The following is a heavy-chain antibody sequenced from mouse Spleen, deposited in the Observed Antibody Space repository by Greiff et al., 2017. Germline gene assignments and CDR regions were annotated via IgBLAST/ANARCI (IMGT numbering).Heavy chain of an antibody. D-gene: IGHD2-2*01. CDR1: GYTFTSYW. CDR2: IYPGSGST. Sequence: QVQLQQPGAELVKPGASVKMSCKASGYTFTSYWITWVKQRPGQGLEWIGDIYPGSGSTNYNEKFKSKATLTVDTSSSTAYMQLSSLTSEDSAVYYCARSGYGYDPSWFAYWGQGTLVTVSA. V-gene: IGHV1-55*01. J-gene: IGHJ3*01. CDR3: ARSGYGYDPSWFAY.